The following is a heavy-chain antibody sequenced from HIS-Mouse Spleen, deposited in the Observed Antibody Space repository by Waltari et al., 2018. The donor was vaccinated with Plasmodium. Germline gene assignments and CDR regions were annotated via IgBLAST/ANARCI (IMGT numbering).Heavy chain of an antibody. D-gene: IGHD1-26*01. CDR3: ARRGGSYYYFDY. Sequence: QLQLQESGPGLVKPSETLSLTCTVSGGSISSSSYYWGWIRQPPGKGLEWIGSIDYSGSTYYNPSLKSLVTIAVDTSKNQFSLKLSSLTAADTAVYYCARRGGSYYYFDYWGQGTLVTVSS. J-gene: IGHJ4*02. V-gene: IGHV4-39*01. CDR2: IDYSGST. CDR1: GGSISSSSYY.